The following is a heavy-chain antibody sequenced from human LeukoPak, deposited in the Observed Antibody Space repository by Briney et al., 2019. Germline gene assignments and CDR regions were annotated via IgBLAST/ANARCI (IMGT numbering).Heavy chain of an antibody. CDR2: IRSKANNYAT. V-gene: IGHV3-73*01. Sequence: GGSLRLSCAASVFTFSASTMHWVRQASGKGLEWVGRIRSKANNYATAYAASVQGRFTISRDDSKNTAYLQMNSLKTEDTALYYCTSVVGATFDYWGQGTLVTVSS. CDR3: TSVVGATFDY. CDR1: VFTFSAST. J-gene: IGHJ4*02. D-gene: IGHD1-26*01.